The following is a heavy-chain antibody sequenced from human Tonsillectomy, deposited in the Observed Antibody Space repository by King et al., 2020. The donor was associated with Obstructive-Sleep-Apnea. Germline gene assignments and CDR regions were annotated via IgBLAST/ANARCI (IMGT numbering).Heavy chain of an antibody. CDR1: GFTFEDYA. D-gene: IGHD6-19*01. J-gene: IGHJ4*02. CDR3: AKDGSSGLYYFDY. CDR2: ISWNSGSI. V-gene: IGHV3-9*01. Sequence: QLVQSGGGLVQPGRSLRLSCAASGFTFEDYAMHWVRQSPGKGLEWVSGISWNSGSIGYADSVKGRFTISRDNAKNSLYLQMNSLRAEDTALYYCAKDGSSGLYYFDYWGQGTLVTVSS.